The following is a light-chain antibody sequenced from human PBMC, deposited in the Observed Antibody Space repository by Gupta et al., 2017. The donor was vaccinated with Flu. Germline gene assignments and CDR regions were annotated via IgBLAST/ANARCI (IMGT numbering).Light chain of an antibody. CDR3: QQCYGDPLT. J-gene: IGKJ4*01. CDR2: WAS. V-gene: IGKV4-1*01. Sequence: DIVITHSPVSLAVSLSERATINCKSSQSGLSSSNNKNYLVWYQQKPGQPPKLLISWASTRESGVPDRFSGSGSGTDFTLTISSLQAEDVAVYYCQQCYGDPLTFGGGTKVEIK. CDR1: QSGLSSSNNKNY.